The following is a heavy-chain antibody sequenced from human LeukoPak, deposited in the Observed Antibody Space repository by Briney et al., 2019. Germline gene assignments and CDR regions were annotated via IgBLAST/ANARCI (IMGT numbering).Heavy chain of an antibody. J-gene: IGHJ4*02. D-gene: IGHD3-22*01. CDR2: ISSSSSTI. CDR1: GFTFSSYS. Sequence: PGGSLRLSCAASGFTFSSYSMNWVRQAPGKGLEWVSNISSSSSTIYYADSVKGRFTISRDNAKNSLYLQMNSLRAEDTAVYFCARGTGDSSAYYARLWGQGTLVTVSS. V-gene: IGHV3-48*01. CDR3: ARGTGDSSAYYARL.